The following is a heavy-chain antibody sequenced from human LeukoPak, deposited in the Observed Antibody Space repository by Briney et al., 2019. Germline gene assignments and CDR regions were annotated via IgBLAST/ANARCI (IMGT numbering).Heavy chain of an antibody. D-gene: IGHD3-10*01. CDR2: IIPIFGTA. V-gene: IGHV1-69*13. Sequence: SVKVSCKASGGTFSSYAISWVRQAPGQGLEWMGGIIPIFGTANYAQKFQGRVTITADESTSTAYMELSSLRSEDTAVYYCARDRGYYGSGSSAWCYWGQGTLVTVSS. J-gene: IGHJ4*02. CDR3: ARDRGYYGSGSSAWCY. CDR1: GGTFSSYA.